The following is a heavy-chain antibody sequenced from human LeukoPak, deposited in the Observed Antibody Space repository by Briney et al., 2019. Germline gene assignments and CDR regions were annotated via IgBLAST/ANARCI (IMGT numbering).Heavy chain of an antibody. CDR3: AKSSRRYYDSSGYSIDY. Sequence: PGGSLRLSCAASGFTFSAYTMNWVRQAPGKGLEWVSSISSSSTYIYYADSVKGRFTISRDNAKNSLYLQVTSLRAEDTAVYYCAKSSRRYYDSSGYSIDYWGQGTLVTVSS. J-gene: IGHJ4*02. CDR1: GFTFSAYT. CDR2: ISSSSTYI. V-gene: IGHV3-21*01. D-gene: IGHD3-22*01.